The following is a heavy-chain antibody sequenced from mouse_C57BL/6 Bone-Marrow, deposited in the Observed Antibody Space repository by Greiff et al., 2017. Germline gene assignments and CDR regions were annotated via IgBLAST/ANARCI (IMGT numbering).Heavy chain of an antibody. CDR2: IHPNSGST. V-gene: IGHV1-64*01. CDR3: ARWDGNYEVDY. CDR1: GYTFTSYW. J-gene: IGHJ2*01. Sequence: QVQLQQSGAELVKPGASVKLSCKASGYTFTSYWMHWVKQRPGQGLEWIGMIHPNSGSTNYNEKFKSKATLTVDKSSSTAYLQLSSLTSEDSAVYCCARWDGNYEVDYWGQGTTLTGSS. D-gene: IGHD2-1*01.